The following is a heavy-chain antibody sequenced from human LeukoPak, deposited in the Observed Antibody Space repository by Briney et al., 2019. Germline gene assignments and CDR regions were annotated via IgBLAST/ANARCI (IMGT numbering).Heavy chain of an antibody. V-gene: IGHV3-30*04. CDR1: GFTFSSYA. CDR2: ISYDGSNK. D-gene: IGHD2-15*01. J-gene: IGHJ4*02. Sequence: AGGSLRLSCAASGFTFSSYAMHWVRQAPGKGLEWVAVISYDGSNKYYADSVKGRFTISRDNSKNTLYLQMNSLRAEDTAVYYCARDAESCCFDYWGQGTLVTVSS. CDR3: ARDAESCCFDY.